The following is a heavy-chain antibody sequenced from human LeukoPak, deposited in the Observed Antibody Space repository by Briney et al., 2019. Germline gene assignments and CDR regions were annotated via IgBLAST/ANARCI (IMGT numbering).Heavy chain of an antibody. V-gene: IGHV3-74*01. CDR1: GFTFSSYW. CDR2: INSDGSST. D-gene: IGHD1-1*01. Sequence: QTGGSLTLSCAASGFTFSSYWMHWVRQAPGKGLVWVSRINSDGSSTSYADSVKGRFTISRDNAKNTLYLQMNSLRAEDTAVYYCARGYNWNDGWFDPWGQGTLVTVSS. CDR3: ARGYNWNDGWFDP. J-gene: IGHJ5*02.